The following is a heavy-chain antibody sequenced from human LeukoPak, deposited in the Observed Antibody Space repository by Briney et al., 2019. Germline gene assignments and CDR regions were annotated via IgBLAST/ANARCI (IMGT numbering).Heavy chain of an antibody. D-gene: IGHD6-13*01. CDR1: GYTFTGYW. CDR2: ISPSGGST. V-gene: IGHV1-46*01. J-gene: IGHJ1*01. Sequence: ASVKVSCKAFGYTFTGYWMHWVRQAPGQGPEWMGVISPSGGSTIYAQKFKGRVTLTRDMSTSTVYMELSSLRSEDTAVYYCAHEQAAGTSGYFQHWGQGTLVTVSS. CDR3: AHEQAAGTSGYFQH.